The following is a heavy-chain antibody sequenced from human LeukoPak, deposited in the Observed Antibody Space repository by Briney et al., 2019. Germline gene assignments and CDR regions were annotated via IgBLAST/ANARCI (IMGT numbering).Heavy chain of an antibody. D-gene: IGHD6-25*01. CDR1: GFTFSTFA. CDR2: ISYDGSDK. Sequence: GGSLRLSCAASGFTFSTFAMHWVRQAPGKGLEWVAVISYDGSDKYYADSVQGRFTISRDNSKNTVYLEMNSLRPEDTAVYYCARSGPPNDYWGQGTLVTVSS. V-gene: IGHV3-30*04. J-gene: IGHJ4*02. CDR3: ARSGPPNDY.